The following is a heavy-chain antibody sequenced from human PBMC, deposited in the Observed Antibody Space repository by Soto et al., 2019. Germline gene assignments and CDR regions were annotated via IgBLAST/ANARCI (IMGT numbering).Heavy chain of an antibody. Sequence: QLQLQESGSGLVKPSQTLSLTCAVSGGSISSGGYSWSWIRQPPGKGLEWIGYIYHSGSTYYNPSLKSRVTISVDRSKNQFSLKLSSVTAADTAVYYCARQTYYYDSSGYYYHWHFDLWGRGTLVTVSS. D-gene: IGHD3-22*01. V-gene: IGHV4-30-2*01. CDR2: IYHSGST. J-gene: IGHJ2*01. CDR3: ARQTYYYDSSGYYYHWHFDL. CDR1: GGSISSGGYS.